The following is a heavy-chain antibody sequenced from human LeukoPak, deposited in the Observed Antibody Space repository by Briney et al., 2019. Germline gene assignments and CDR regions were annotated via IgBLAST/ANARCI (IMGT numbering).Heavy chain of an antibody. CDR3: ARDRGDGYNYEGLDF. D-gene: IGHD5-24*01. V-gene: IGHV1-3*01. J-gene: IGHJ4*02. CDR1: GYTFTNYA. Sequence: ALVKVSCKTSGYTFTNYAIHWVRQAPGQRLEWMGWINAGYGNTKYSQKFQGRVTLTSDTSANTAYMDLSSLKSEDTAVYYCARDRGDGYNYEGLDFWGQGTLVTVSS. CDR2: INAGYGNT.